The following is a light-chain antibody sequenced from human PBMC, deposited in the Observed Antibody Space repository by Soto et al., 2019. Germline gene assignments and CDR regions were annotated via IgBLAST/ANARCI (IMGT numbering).Light chain of an antibody. Sequence: QSVLAQPPSVSGAPGQSVTISCTGRGSNIGAGYEVHWYQQLPGRAPKLLIYGNSDRPSGVPDRFFGSRSGTSASLAITRLQAEDEADYYCQSYDSGLSAVLFGGGTKVTVL. CDR1: GSNIGAGYE. CDR3: QSYDSGLSAVL. J-gene: IGLJ2*01. V-gene: IGLV1-40*01. CDR2: GNS.